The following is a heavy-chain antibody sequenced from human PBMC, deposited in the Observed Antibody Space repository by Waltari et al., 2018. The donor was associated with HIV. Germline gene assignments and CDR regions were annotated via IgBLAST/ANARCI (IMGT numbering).Heavy chain of an antibody. D-gene: IGHD5-12*01. CDR1: GFIFSNNA. V-gene: IGHV3-23*01. CDR3: AGGFTHVLDY. Sequence: EVQLLESGGGLVQPGGSLRLSCAASGFIFSNNAMSWVRQAPGKGLEWVSSIGGSGRDTYYADSVKGRFTISRDNSKSNLYLQMNSLRAEDTAVYYCAGGFTHVLDYWGQGTLVTVSS. CDR2: IGGSGRDT. J-gene: IGHJ4*02.